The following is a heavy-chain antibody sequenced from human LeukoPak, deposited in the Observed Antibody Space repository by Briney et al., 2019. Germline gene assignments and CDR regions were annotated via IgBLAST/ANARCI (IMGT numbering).Heavy chain of an antibody. CDR1: GYTFTNYG. J-gene: IGHJ3*02. Sequence: ASVKVSCKASGYTFTNYGVSWVRQAPGQGLEWMGWISAYNGNTNYAQRLQGRVTMTTDTSTSTAYMELRSLRPDDTAVYYCARDFVGVCSGGSCYLDAFDIWGQGTMVTVAS. CDR3: ARDFVGVCSGGSCYLDAFDI. CDR2: ISAYNGNT. D-gene: IGHD2-15*01. V-gene: IGHV1-18*01.